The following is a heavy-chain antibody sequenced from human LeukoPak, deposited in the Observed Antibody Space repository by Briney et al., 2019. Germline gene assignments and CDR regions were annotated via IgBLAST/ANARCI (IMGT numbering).Heavy chain of an antibody. CDR3: ARDDGYYDY. D-gene: IGHD3-22*01. V-gene: IGHV4-34*01. Sequence: SETLSLTCAISGASFSGYSWTWIRQPPGKGLEWIGEFSHTGSPIYNPSLKSRVNISIDTSKNQFSLRLTSVTAADTAVYYCARDDGYYDYWGQGTLVTVSS. CDR1: GASFSGYS. J-gene: IGHJ4*02. CDR2: FSHTGSP.